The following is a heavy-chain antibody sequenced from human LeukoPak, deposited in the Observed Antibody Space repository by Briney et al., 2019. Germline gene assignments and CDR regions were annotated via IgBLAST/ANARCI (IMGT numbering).Heavy chain of an antibody. CDR2: IYHSGST. Sequence: TSETLSLTCTVSGYSISSGYYWGWIRQPPGKGLEWIGSIYHSGSTYYNPSLKSRVTISVDTSKNQFSLKLSSVTAADTAVYYCARWSYHHSTMVRGVIKHIDYWGQGTLVTVSS. V-gene: IGHV4-38-2*02. J-gene: IGHJ4*02. CDR3: ARWSYHHSTMVRGVIKHIDY. D-gene: IGHD3-10*01. CDR1: GYSISSGYY.